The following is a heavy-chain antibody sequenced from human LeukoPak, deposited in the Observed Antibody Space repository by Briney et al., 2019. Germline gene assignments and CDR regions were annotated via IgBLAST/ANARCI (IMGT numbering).Heavy chain of an antibody. Sequence: GGSLRLSCATSGFTFSSYGMHWVRQAPGKGLERVAFIRYDGSDKYYADSVKGRFTISRDNAKNSLYLQMNSLRAEDTAVYYCARDSDGDYDYWGQGTLVTVSS. V-gene: IGHV3-30*02. CDR1: GFTFSSYG. CDR3: ARDSDGDYDY. J-gene: IGHJ4*02. D-gene: IGHD4-17*01. CDR2: IRYDGSDK.